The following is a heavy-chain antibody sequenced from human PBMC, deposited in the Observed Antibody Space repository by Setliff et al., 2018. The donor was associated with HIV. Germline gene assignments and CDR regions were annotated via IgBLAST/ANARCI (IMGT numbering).Heavy chain of an antibody. J-gene: IGHJ4*02. CDR1: GDSISSHY. D-gene: IGHD3-3*01. CDR3: TRGPEGVAGGDY. V-gene: IGHV4-59*11. CDR2: IYYSGST. Sequence: KPSETLSLTCTVSGDSISSHYWNWIRQPPGKALEWIGYIYYSGSTNYNPSFKSRVTISVDRSKRQFSLNLSSVTAADTAIYYCTRGPEGVAGGDYWGQGILVTVSS.